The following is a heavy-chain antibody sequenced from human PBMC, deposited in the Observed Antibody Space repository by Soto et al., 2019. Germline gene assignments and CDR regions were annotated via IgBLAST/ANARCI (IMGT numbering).Heavy chain of an antibody. CDR1: GFTYSSYG. D-gene: IGHD6-13*01. CDR2: ISYDGSNK. CDR3: ARCVQQLVNYGMDV. J-gene: IGHJ6*02. Sequence: QVQLVESGGGVVQPGRSLRLSCAASGFTYSSYGMHWVRQAPGKGLEWVAVISYDGSNKYYADSVKGRFTISRDNSKNTLYLQMNSLIAEDTAVYYCARCVQQLVNYGMDVWGHGTTVTVSS. V-gene: IGHV3-30*03.